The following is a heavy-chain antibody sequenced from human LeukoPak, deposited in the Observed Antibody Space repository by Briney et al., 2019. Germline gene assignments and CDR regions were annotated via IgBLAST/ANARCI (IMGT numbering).Heavy chain of an antibody. D-gene: IGHD5-18*01. CDR1: GVSISSHS. CDR2: ISNTGAT. CDR3: ARGSDSYGYPYYYYYYMDV. J-gene: IGHJ6*03. Sequence: SETLSLTCSVSGVSISSHSWSWVRQPPGEGLESIGYISNTGATHYNPSLRSRVSISVDTSRNEFSLRLTSVTAADTAVYYCARGSDSYGYPYYYYYYMDVWGEGTTVAVSS. V-gene: IGHV4-59*11.